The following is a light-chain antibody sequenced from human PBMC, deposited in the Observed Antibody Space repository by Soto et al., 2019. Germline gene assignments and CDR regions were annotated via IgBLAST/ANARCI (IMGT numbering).Light chain of an antibody. Sequence: QSVLAQPPSASGSPGQSVTLSCTGTSSDVGAYNSVSWYQQHPGKAPKFMIYDVSNRPSGVSNRFSGSKSGNTASLTISGLQAEEEADYYCCSYTTSNTRQIVFGTGTKVTVL. J-gene: IGLJ1*01. CDR2: DVS. CDR1: SSDVGAYNS. V-gene: IGLV2-14*01. CDR3: CSYTTSNTRQIV.